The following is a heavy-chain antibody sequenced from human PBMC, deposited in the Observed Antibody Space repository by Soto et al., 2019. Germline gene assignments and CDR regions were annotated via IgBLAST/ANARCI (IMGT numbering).Heavy chain of an antibody. D-gene: IGHD3-22*01. CDR3: ARGRMIVVVTFDY. CDR2: IYYSGST. Sequence: SETLSLTCTVSGGSISSGGYYWSWIRQHPGKGLEWIGYIYYSGSTYYNPSLKSRVTISADTSKNQFSLKLSSVTAADTAVYYCARGRMIVVVTFDYWGQGTLVTVSS. J-gene: IGHJ4*02. CDR1: GGSISSGGYY. V-gene: IGHV4-31*03.